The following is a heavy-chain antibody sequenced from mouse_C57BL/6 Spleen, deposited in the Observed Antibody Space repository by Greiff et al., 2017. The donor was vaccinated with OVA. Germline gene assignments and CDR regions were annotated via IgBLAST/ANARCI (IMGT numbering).Heavy chain of an antibody. CDR3: AKNSSPGGSSSWYFDV. D-gene: IGHD1-1*01. Sequence: VKLMESGPGLVQPSQSLSITCTVSGFSLTSYGVHWVRQSPGKGLEWLGVIWRGGSTDYNAAFMSRLSITQDNSKSQVFFKMNSLQADDTAIYYCAKNSSPGGSSSWYFDVWGTGTTVTVSS. CDR1: GFSLTSYG. J-gene: IGHJ1*03. V-gene: IGHV2-5*01. CDR2: IWRGGST.